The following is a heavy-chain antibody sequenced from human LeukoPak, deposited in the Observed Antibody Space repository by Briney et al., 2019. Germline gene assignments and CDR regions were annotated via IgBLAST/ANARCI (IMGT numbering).Heavy chain of an antibody. V-gene: IGHV4-39*01. CDR1: GGSISSSSYY. J-gene: IGHJ4*02. Sequence: SETLSLTCTVSGGSISSSSYYWGWIRQPPGKGLEWIGSIYYSGSTYYNPSPKSRVTISVDMSKNQFSLKLSSVTAADTAVYYCARHTAMVTGFDYWGQGTLVAVSS. CDR3: ARHTAMVTGFDY. CDR2: IYYSGST. D-gene: IGHD5-18*01.